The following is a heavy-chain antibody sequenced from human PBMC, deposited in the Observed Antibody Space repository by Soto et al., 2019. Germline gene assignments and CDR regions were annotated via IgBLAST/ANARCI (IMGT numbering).Heavy chain of an antibody. CDR2: ISSSSTI. Sequence: GGSLRLSCAASGFTFSSDSMNWVRQAPGKGLEWISYISSSSTIYYADSVKGRFTISRDKAKNSLYLQMNSLRAEDTAVYYCVRDSGYCSGDSCYSNAFDIWGQGTMVT. J-gene: IGHJ3*02. V-gene: IGHV3-48*01. CDR3: VRDSGYCSGDSCYSNAFDI. D-gene: IGHD2-15*01. CDR1: GFTFSSDS.